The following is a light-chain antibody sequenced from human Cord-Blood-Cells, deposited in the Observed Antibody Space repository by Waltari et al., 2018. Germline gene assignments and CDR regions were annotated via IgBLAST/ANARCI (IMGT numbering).Light chain of an antibody. V-gene: IGLV2-23*01. CDR2: EGS. CDR3: CSYAGSSTNWV. J-gene: IGLJ3*02. Sequence: QSALTQPASVSGSPGQSITISCTGTSSDVGSYNLVSWYQQHPGKAPKLMIYEGSNRPSGVSNRFSGSTSGNTASLTISGLQAEDEADYYCCSYAGSSTNWVFGGGTKLTVL. CDR1: SSDVGSYNL.